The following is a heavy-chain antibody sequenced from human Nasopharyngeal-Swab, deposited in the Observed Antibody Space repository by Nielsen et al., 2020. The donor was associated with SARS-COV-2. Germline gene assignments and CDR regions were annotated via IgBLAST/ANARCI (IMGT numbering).Heavy chain of an antibody. CDR3: ARDRYSSSPRYYYGMDA. CDR2: ISSSGSTI. D-gene: IGHD6-13*01. Sequence: GESLKISCAASGFTFSDYYMSWIRQAPGKGLEWVSYISSSGSTIYYADSVKGRFTISRDNAKNSLYLQMNSLRAEDTAVYYCARDRYSSSPRYYYGMDAWGQGTTVTVSS. J-gene: IGHJ6*02. V-gene: IGHV3-11*01. CDR1: GFTFSDYY.